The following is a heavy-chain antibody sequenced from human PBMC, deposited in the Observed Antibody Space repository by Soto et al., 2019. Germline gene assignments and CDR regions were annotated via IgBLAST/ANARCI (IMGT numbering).Heavy chain of an antibody. CDR1: GGTFSSYA. J-gene: IGHJ6*02. CDR3: ARSQGSSTSLEIYYYYYYGMDV. V-gene: IGHV1-69*01. CDR2: IIHISGTA. Sequence: QVQLVQSGAEVKKPGSSVKVSCKASGGTFSSYAISWVRQAPGQGLEWMGGIIHISGTANYAQKFQGRVTITAYESTSTAYMELSSLRSEDTAVYYCARSQGSSTSLEIYYYYYYGMDVWGQGTTVTVSS. D-gene: IGHD2-2*01.